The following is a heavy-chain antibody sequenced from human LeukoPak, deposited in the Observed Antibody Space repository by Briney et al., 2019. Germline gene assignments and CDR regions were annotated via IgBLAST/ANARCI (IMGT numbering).Heavy chain of an antibody. V-gene: IGHV1-69*01. CDR2: IITIFGTA. CDR3: ARGGVPAALYSMDV. D-gene: IGHD2-2*01. J-gene: IGHJ6*04. Sequence: ASVKVSCKASVGTFSSYAISWVRQAPGQGLEWMGGIITIFGTANYAQKFQGRVTITADESTNTAYIERSSLRSEDTAVYYSARGGVPAALYSMDVWGKGTTVTVSS. CDR1: VGTFSSYA.